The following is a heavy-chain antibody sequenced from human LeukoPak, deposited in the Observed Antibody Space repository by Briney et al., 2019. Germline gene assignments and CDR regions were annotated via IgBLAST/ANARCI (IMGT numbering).Heavy chain of an antibody. CDR3: ARASTVTTCLWD. J-gene: IGHJ4*02. Sequence: GGSLSLSCAASGFTFSSYWMYWVRQAPGKGLVWVSRINSDGSSTSYADSVKGRFTISRDNAKNTLSLQINSLRAEDTAVYYCARASTVTTCLWDWGQGTLVTVSS. CDR1: GFTFSSYW. V-gene: IGHV3-74*01. CDR2: INSDGSST. D-gene: IGHD4-17*01.